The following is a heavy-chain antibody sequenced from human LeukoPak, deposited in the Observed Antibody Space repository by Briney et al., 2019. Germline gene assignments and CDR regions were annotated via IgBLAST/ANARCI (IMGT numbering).Heavy chain of an antibody. CDR2: IYYSGST. CDR1: GGSISSYY. V-gene: IGHV4-59*01. J-gene: IGHJ3*02. CDR3: ARESIGGAFDI. D-gene: IGHD1-26*01. Sequence: SETLSLTCTVSGGSISSYYWSWIRQPPGKGLEWIGYIYYSGSTNYNPSLKSRVTISVDTSKNQFSLKLSSVTAADTAVYYCARESIGGAFDIWGQGTMVTVSS.